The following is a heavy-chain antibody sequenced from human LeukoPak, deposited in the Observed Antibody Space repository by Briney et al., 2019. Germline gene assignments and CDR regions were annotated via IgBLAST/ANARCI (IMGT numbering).Heavy chain of an antibody. Sequence: KPSETLSLTCTVSGXSISSYYWSWIPQPPGKGLEWIGYIHYSGTTDYNPSLRRRVTISLDTSKNLFSLKLRSVTVADTAVYYCARGSPGCDHWGQGTVVTVSS. D-gene: IGHD1-14*01. J-gene: IGHJ4*02. CDR3: ARGSPGCDH. CDR1: GXSISSYY. V-gene: IGHV4-59*01. CDR2: IHYSGTT.